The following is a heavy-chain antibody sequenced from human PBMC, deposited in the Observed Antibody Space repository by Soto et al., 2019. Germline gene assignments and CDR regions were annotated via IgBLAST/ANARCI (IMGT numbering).Heavy chain of an antibody. D-gene: IGHD2-2*01. CDR2: IIPIFGTA. V-gene: IGHV1-69*13. J-gene: IGHJ6*02. Sequence: SVKVSCKASGGTFSSYAISWVRQAPGQGLEWMGGIIPIFGTANYAQKFQGRVTITADESTSTAYMELSSLRSEDTAVYYCAGYCSSTSCYLYYYYGMDVWGQGTTVTVS. CDR1: GGTFSSYA. CDR3: AGYCSSTSCYLYYYYGMDV.